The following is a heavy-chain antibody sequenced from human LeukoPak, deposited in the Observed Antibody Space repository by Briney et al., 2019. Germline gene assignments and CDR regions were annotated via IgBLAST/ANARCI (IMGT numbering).Heavy chain of an antibody. CDR2: ISSSSSYI. V-gene: IGHV3-21*01. Sequence: GGSLRLSCAASGFTFSSYDMNWVRQAPGKGLEWVSSISSSSSYIYYADSVKGRFTISRDNAKNSLYLQMNSLRAEDTAVYYCARDSCSSTSCYNFDYWGQGTLVTVSS. CDR3: ARDSCSSTSCYNFDY. J-gene: IGHJ4*02. D-gene: IGHD2-2*02. CDR1: GFTFSSYD.